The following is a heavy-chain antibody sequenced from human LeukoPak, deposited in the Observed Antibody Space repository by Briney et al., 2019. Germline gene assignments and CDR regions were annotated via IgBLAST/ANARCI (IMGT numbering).Heavy chain of an antibody. Sequence: GGSLRLSCAVSGFTFSSSWMSWVRQAPGKGLEWVANIKQDGSEKYYVDSVKGRFTISRDNAKSSLYLQMNSLRAEDTAVYYCARDRYTRTSDYWGQGTLVTVSS. J-gene: IGHJ4*02. D-gene: IGHD1-14*01. CDR3: ARDRYTRTSDY. CDR2: IKQDGSEK. V-gene: IGHV3-7*04. CDR1: GFTFSSSW.